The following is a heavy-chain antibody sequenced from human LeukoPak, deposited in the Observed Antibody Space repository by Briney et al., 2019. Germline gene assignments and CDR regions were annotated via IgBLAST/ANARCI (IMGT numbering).Heavy chain of an antibody. V-gene: IGHV4-59*01. D-gene: IGHD1-26*01. J-gene: IGHJ4*02. Sequence: SETLSLTCTVSGGSISSYYWSWIRQPPGKGLEWIGYIYYSESTNYNPSLKSRVTISVDTSKNQFSLKLSSVTAADTAVYYCARVSNSGSYSFDYWGQGTLVTVSS. CDR3: ARVSNSGSYSFDY. CDR1: GGSISSYY. CDR2: IYYSEST.